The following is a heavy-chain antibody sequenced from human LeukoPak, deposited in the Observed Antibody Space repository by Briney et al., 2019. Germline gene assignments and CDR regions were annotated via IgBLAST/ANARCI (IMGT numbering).Heavy chain of an antibody. J-gene: IGHJ4*02. V-gene: IGHV3-7*01. CDR2: INQDGSET. D-gene: IGHD2-15*01. CDR1: GFTFSSYS. CDR3: ARPELPGWSVLSDF. Sequence: SGGSLRLSCAASGFTFSSYSMNWVRQAPGKGLEWVANINQDGSETYYADSVKGRFTMSRDNGKNSLDLQMNSLRAEDTAVYYCARPELPGWSVLSDFWGQGTLVTVSS.